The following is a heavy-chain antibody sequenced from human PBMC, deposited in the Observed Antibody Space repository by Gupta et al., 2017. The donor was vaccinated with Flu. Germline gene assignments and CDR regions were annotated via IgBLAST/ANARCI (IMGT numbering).Heavy chain of an antibody. J-gene: IGHJ6*03. V-gene: IGHV3-15*01. D-gene: IGHD3-3*01. Sequence: EVQLVESGGGLVKPGGSLRLSCAASGFTFSNAWMSWVLQAPGKGLEWVGRIKSKTDGGTTDYAAPVKGRFTISRDDSKNTLYLQMNSLKTEDTAVYYCTTDHDFWSIYYYYYMDVWGKGTTVTVSS. CDR2: IKSKTDGGTT. CDR1: GFTFSNAW. CDR3: TTDHDFWSIYYYYYMDV.